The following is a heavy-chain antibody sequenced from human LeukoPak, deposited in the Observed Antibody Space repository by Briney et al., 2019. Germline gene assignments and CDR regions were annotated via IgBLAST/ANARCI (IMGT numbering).Heavy chain of an antibody. J-gene: IGHJ5*02. CDR3: AKEVTVRWFDP. CDR1: GFTFSSYG. Sequence: GGSLRLSCAASGFTFSSYGMHWVRQAPGKGLEWVAVISYDGSNKYYADSVKGRFTIYRDNSKNTLYLQMNSLRAEDTAVYYCAKEVTVRWFDPWGQGTLVTVSS. D-gene: IGHD4-17*01. V-gene: IGHV3-30*18. CDR2: ISYDGSNK.